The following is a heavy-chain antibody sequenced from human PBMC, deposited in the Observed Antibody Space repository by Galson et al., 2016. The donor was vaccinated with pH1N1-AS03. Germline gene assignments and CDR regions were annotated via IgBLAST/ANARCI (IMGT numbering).Heavy chain of an antibody. CDR3: TRSRYYDTNLYYFDY. D-gene: IGHD3-9*01. CDR2: IYWDDDK. CDR1: GFSLATSGVG. Sequence: LVKPTQTLTLTCAFSGFSLATSGVGVGWIRQPPGKALEWLALIYWDDDKLYNPSLKSRLTVTKDTSKNLVVLTLTDMDPVDTATYFCTRSRYYDTNLYYFDYWGQGTLVTVSS. V-gene: IGHV2-5*02. J-gene: IGHJ4*02.